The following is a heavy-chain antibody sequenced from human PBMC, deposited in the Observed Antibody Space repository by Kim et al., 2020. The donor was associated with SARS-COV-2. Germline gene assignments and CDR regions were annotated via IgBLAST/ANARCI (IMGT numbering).Heavy chain of an antibody. V-gene: IGHV1-18*01. CDR2: ISAYNGNT. Sequence: ASVKVSCKASGYTFTSYGISWVRQAPGQGLEWMGWISAYNGNTNYAQKLQGRVTMTTDTSTSTAYMELRSLRSDDTAVYYCARLFVVVTAIRAVRYYFDYWGQGTLVTVSS. D-gene: IGHD2-21*02. CDR3: ARLFVVVTAIRAVRYYFDY. J-gene: IGHJ4*02. CDR1: GYTFTSYG.